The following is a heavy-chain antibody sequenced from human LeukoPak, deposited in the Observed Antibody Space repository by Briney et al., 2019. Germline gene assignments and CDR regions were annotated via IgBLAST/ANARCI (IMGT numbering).Heavy chain of an antibody. V-gene: IGHV4-39*01. CDR1: GGSISSSSYY. D-gene: IGHD2-8*01. Sequence: SETLSLTCTVSGGSISSSSYYWGWIRQPPGKGLEWIGSIYYSGSTYYNPSLKSRVTISVDTSKNQFSLKLSSVTAADTAVYYCARHHCTNGICYTPDFDYWGQGTLVTVSS. CDR3: ARHHCTNGICYTPDFDY. CDR2: IYYSGST. J-gene: IGHJ4*02.